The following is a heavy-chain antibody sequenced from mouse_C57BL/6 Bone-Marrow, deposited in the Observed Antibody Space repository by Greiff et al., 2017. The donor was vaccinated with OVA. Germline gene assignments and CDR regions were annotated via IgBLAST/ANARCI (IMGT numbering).Heavy chain of an antibody. V-gene: IGHV5-17*01. CDR2: ISSGSSTI. Sequence: EVQGVESGGGLVKPGGSLKLSCAASGFTFSDYGMHWVRQALEKGLEWVAYISSGSSTIYYADTVKGRFTISRDNAKNTLFLQMTSLRSEDTAMYYCASLITTVVARGLDWYFDVWGTGTTVTVSS. D-gene: IGHD1-1*01. CDR1: GFTFSDYG. J-gene: IGHJ1*03. CDR3: ASLITTVVARGLDWYFDV.